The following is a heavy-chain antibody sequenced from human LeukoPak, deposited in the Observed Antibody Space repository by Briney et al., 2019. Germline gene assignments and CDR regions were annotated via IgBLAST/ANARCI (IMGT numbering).Heavy chain of an antibody. V-gene: IGHV1-69*13. Sequence: ASVKVSCKASGGTFSSYAISLVRQAPGQGLDWMGGIIPIFGTANYAQKFQGRVTITADESTSTAYMELSSLRSEDTAVYYCARGNSGSHYVEYYYGMDVWGQGTTVTVSS. CDR2: IIPIFGTA. J-gene: IGHJ6*02. CDR1: GGTFSSYA. D-gene: IGHD1-26*01. CDR3: ARGNSGSHYVEYYYGMDV.